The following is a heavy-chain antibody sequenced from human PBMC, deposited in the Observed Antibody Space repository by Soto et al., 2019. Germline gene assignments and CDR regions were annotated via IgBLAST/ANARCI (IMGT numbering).Heavy chain of an antibody. CDR1: GFTFSSYW. CDR3: SKSPGIYELVMTSPHDAFDI. J-gene: IGHJ3*02. Sequence: PGGSLRLSCAASGFTFSSYWMHWVRQVPGKGLVWVSRISSDGSITNYADSVKGRFSISRDNAKNTLYLQMNRLRAEDTAVYYCSKSPGIYELVMTSPHDAFDIWGQGTMITVS. V-gene: IGHV3-74*01. D-gene: IGHD3-9*01. CDR2: ISSDGSIT.